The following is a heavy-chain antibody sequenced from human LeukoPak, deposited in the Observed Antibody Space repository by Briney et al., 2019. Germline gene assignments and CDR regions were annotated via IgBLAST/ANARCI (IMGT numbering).Heavy chain of an antibody. J-gene: IGHJ6*03. Sequence: GGSLRLSCAASGFTVSFNYMSWVRQAPGKGLEWISVIYSGGSTYYADSVKGRFTISRDNSKNTLYLRMNSLRAEDTAVYYCAKPNVDYYYYYMDVWGKGTTVTVSS. CDR1: GFTVSFNY. CDR2: IYSGGST. V-gene: IGHV3-53*01. CDR3: AKPNVDYYYYYMDV. D-gene: IGHD1-14*01.